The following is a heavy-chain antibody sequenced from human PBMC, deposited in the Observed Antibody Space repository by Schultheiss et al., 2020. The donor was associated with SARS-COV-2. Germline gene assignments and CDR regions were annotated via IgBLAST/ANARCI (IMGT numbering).Heavy chain of an antibody. CDR2: IYYSGST. CDR3: AREAASSWYSNGMDV. V-gene: IGHV4-31*11. J-gene: IGHJ6*02. Sequence: SETLSLTCAVYGGSFSGYYWSWIRQHPGKGLEWIGYIYYSGSTYYNPSLKSRVTISVDTSKNQFSLKLSSVTAADTAVYYCAREAASSWYSNGMDVWGQGTTVTVSS. D-gene: IGHD6-13*01. CDR1: GGSFSGYY.